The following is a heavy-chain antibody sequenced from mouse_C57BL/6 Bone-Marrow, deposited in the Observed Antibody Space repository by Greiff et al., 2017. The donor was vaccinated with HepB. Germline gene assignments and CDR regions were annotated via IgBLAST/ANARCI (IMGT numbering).Heavy chain of an antibody. Sequence: QVQLQQPGAELVRPGTSVKLSCKASGYTFTSYWMHWVKQRPGQGLEWIGVIDPSDSYTNYNQKFKGKATLTVDTSSSTAYMQLSSLTSEDSAVYYCAREGDYYYGSSCGYAMDYWGQGTSVTVSS. D-gene: IGHD1-1*01. J-gene: IGHJ4*01. CDR2: IDPSDSYT. V-gene: IGHV1-59*01. CDR1: GYTFTSYW. CDR3: AREGDYYYGSSCGYAMDY.